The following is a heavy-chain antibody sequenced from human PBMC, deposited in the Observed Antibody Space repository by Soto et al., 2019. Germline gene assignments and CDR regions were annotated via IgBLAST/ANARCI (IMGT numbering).Heavy chain of an antibody. D-gene: IGHD3-22*01. CDR1: GVTFSVYN. Sequence: HGGSLSLSCSPSGVTFSVYNMNWVGQAPGKGLEWVSSIISTSNYKYYADSVKGRFTISRDNAKNSLYLQMNSLRAEDTAVYYCARDKPQTCYYDSSGPADNWGRESLVT. V-gene: IGHV3-21*01. CDR3: ARDKPQTCYYDSSGPADN. J-gene: IGHJ4*02. CDR2: IISTSNYK.